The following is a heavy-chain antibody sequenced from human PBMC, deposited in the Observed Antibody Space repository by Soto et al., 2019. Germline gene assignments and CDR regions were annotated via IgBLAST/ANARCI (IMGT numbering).Heavy chain of an antibody. CDR3: AKDRGTLGWPLFDY. J-gene: IGHJ4*02. V-gene: IGHV3-74*01. D-gene: IGHD6-19*01. CDR1: GFTFDYYW. Sequence: TGGSLRLSCAASGFTFDYYWMHWVRQAPGKGLVWVSRVHSGGTTTTYADSVKGRFTISRDNSKNTLYLQLNSLRAEDTAVYYCAKDRGTLGWPLFDYWGPGTLVTVSS. CDR2: VHSGGTTT.